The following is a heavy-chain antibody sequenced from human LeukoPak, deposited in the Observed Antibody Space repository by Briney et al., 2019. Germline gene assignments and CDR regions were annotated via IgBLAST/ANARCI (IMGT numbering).Heavy chain of an antibody. CDR2: IYYSGST. CDR1: GGSISSSSYY. V-gene: IGHV4-39*01. D-gene: IGHD5-24*01. J-gene: IGHJ4*02. Sequence: SETLSLTCTVSGGSISSSSYYWGWIRQPPGTGLEWIGSIYYSGSTYYNPSLKSRVTISVDTSKNQFSLKLSSVTAADTAVYYCARGREMATSRDYWGQGTLVTVSS. CDR3: ARGREMATSRDY.